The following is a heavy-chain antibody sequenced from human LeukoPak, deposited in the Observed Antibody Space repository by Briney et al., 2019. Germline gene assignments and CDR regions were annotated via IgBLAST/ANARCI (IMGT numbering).Heavy chain of an antibody. V-gene: IGHV1-69*05. CDR1: GGTFSSYA. Sequence: SVKVSCKASGGTFSSYAISWVRQAPGQGLEWMGGIIPIFGTANYAQKFQGRVTITTDESTSTAYMELSSLRSEDTAVYYCARGPYSPEYYFDYWGQGTLVTVSS. CDR2: IIPIFGTA. D-gene: IGHD5-18*01. J-gene: IGHJ4*02. CDR3: ARGPYSPEYYFDY.